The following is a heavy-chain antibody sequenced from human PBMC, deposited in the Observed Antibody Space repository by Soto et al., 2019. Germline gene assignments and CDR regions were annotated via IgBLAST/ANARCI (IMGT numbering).Heavy chain of an antibody. CDR3: ARSDFWSGYYKNWFDP. J-gene: IGHJ5*02. Sequence: ASVKVSCKASGYTFTSYDINWVRQATGQGLEWMGWMNPNSGNTGYAQKLQGRVTMTRNTSISTAYMELSSLRSEDTAVYYCARSDFWSGYYKNWFDPWGQGTLVTVSS. V-gene: IGHV1-8*01. D-gene: IGHD3-3*01. CDR2: MNPNSGNT. CDR1: GYTFTSYD.